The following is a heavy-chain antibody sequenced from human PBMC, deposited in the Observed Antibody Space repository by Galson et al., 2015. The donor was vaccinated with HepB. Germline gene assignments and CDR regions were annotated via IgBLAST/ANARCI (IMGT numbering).Heavy chain of an antibody. Sequence: SLRLSCAASGFTFSNAWMSWVRQAPGKGLEWVGRIKSKTDSGTTDYAAPVKGRFTISKDDSKNTLYLQMNSLKTEDTAVYYCTTPQWLVSLFYFDYWGQGTLVTVSS. D-gene: IGHD6-19*01. CDR3: TTPQWLVSLFYFDY. J-gene: IGHJ4*02. CDR2: IKSKTDSGTT. CDR1: GFTFSNAW. V-gene: IGHV3-15*01.